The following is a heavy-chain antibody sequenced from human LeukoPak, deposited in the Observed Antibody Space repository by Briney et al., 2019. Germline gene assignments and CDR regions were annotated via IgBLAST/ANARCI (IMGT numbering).Heavy chain of an antibody. CDR3: ARVFYSSGYPSFDY. CDR1: GGSISSGGYY. V-gene: IGHV4-31*03. J-gene: IGHJ4*02. Sequence: SESLSLTCTVSGGSISSGGYYWIWIRQHPGKGLEWIGYIYYSGSTYYNPSLKSRVTISVDTSKNQFSLKLSSVTAAATAVYYCARVFYSSGYPSFDYWGQGTLVTVSS. D-gene: IGHD3-22*01. CDR2: IYYSGST.